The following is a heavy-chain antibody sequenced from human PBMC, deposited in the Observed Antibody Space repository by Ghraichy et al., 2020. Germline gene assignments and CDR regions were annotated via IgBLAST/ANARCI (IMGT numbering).Heavy chain of an antibody. Sequence: LSLTCAASGFTFNNYAMSWVRQAPGKGLEWVSAISGSGGSTYYADSVKGRFTTSRGNSKNTLYLQMNSLRTEDTAVYYCAKDTGGAAPFDYWGQGTLVTVSS. CDR3: AKDTGGAAPFDY. V-gene: IGHV3-23*01. D-gene: IGHD6-6*01. J-gene: IGHJ4*02. CDR1: GFTFNNYA. CDR2: ISGSGGST.